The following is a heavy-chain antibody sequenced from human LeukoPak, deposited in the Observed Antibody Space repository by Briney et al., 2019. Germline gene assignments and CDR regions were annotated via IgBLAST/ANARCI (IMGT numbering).Heavy chain of an antibody. Sequence: ASVNVSCKASGFRFSRFVVSWVRQAPGQGLEWMGWISNYFGVTHYAEKFEDRITMTVDTSTTTVYMELRSLKYDDTAIYYCARDSDYSGNGNGDWFDPWGQGTVVTVSS. CDR1: GFRFSRFV. V-gene: IGHV1-18*04. CDR3: ARDSDYSGNGNGDWFDP. CDR2: ISNYFGVT. J-gene: IGHJ5*02. D-gene: IGHD4-11*01.